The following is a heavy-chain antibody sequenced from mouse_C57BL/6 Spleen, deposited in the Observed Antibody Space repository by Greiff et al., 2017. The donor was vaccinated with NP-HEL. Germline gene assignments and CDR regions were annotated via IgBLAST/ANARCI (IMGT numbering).Heavy chain of an antibody. D-gene: IGHD2-5*01. Sequence: QVQLKESGPGLVALSQSLSIPCTVSGFSLTSYGVSWVRQPPGKGLEWLGVIWGDGSTKYHSALISRLSISKDNSKSQVFLKLNSLQTDDTATYYCAKLGIVTTRTWFAYWGQGTLVTVSA. CDR3: AKLGIVTTRTWFAY. CDR2: IWGDGST. J-gene: IGHJ3*01. V-gene: IGHV2-3*01. CDR1: GFSLTSYG.